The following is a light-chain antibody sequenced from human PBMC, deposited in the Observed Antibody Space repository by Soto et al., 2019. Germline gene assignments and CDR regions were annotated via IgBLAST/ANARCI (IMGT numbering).Light chain of an antibody. J-gene: IGLJ3*02. Sequence: QSALTQPASVSGSPGQSITISCTGTSSDVGSYNLVSWYQQHPGKAPKLMIYEVTKRPSGVPDRFSGSKSGNTASLTVSGLLAEDEADYYCSSHAGINNVVFGGGTKLTVL. V-gene: IGLV2-14*02. CDR2: EVT. CDR3: SSHAGINNVV. CDR1: SSDVGSYNL.